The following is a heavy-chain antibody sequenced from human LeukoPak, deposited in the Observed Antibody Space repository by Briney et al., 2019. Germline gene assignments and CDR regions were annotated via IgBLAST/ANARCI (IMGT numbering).Heavy chain of an antibody. CDR3: AGASHLGDLSLGR. J-gene: IGHJ4*02. D-gene: IGHD3-16*02. CDR2: ISKSGRT. V-gene: IGHV4-31*03. Sequence: SLTLSLTCTVSGGTISTSDLYWSSIRQHPGKGLEWIGYISKSGRTYYNPSLKSRITMSVDTSKSQFSLQLNSVTAAATAVYYCAGASHLGDLSLGRWGQGTLVTVSS. CDR1: GGTISTSDLY.